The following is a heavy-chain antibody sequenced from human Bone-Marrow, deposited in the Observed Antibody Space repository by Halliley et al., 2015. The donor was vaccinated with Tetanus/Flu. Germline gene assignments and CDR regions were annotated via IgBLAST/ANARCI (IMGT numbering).Heavy chain of an antibody. V-gene: IGHV3-64D*09. CDR2: LSSIGDDT. CDR1: GFTFSSYA. Sequence: SLRLSCSASGFTFSSYAMHWVRQAPGKGLEHVSGLSSIGDDTYYADSVKGRFFISRDNSKNTLYLQMSDLRSEDTAVYYCVNLKKDSWGQGPLFTVSS. CDR3: VNLKKDS. J-gene: IGHJ1*01. D-gene: IGHD3-9*01.